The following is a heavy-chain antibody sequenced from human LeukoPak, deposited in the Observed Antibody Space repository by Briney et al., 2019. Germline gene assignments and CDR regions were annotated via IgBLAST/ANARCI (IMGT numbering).Heavy chain of an antibody. CDR2: ISYDGSNK. J-gene: IGHJ4*02. Sequence: PGRSLRLSCAASGFTFSSSGMHWVRQAPGKGLEWVAVISYDGSNKYYADSVKGRFTFSRDNSKNTLYLQMNSLRAEDTAVYYCANKEYCSGRSCHSSELYWGQGTLVTVSS. CDR3: ANKEYCSGRSCHSSELY. CDR1: GFTFSSSG. V-gene: IGHV3-30*18. D-gene: IGHD2-15*01.